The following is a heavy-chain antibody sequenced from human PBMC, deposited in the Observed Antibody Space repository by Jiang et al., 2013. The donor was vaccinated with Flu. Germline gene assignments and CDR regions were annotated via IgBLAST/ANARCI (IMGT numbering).Heavy chain of an antibody. V-gene: IGHV4-59*01. CDR3: ARDLDYDSDYSDAFDI. Sequence: KGLEWIGYIHHTGSTGYNPSLRSRVTMSLDTSRTQFFLHLTSVTAADTAVYHCARDLDYDSDYSDAFDIWGRGTIVTVSS. D-gene: IGHD3-22*01. CDR2: IHHTGST. J-gene: IGHJ3*02.